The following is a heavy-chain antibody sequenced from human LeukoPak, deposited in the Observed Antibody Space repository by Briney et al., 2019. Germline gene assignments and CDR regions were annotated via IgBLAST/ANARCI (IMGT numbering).Heavy chain of an antibody. CDR1: GGSFSGYY. Sequence: SETLSLTCAVYGGSFSGYYWSWIRQPPGKGLEWIGEINHSGSTNYNPSLKSRVTISVDTSKNQFSLKLSSVTAADTAVYYCARGEYDYVWGSYRYSCAFDIWGQGTVVTVSS. CDR3: ARGEYDYVWGSYRYSCAFDI. D-gene: IGHD3-16*02. V-gene: IGHV4-34*01. J-gene: IGHJ3*02. CDR2: INHSGST.